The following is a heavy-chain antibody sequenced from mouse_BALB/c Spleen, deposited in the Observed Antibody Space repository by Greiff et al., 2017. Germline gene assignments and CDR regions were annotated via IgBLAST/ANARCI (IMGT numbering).Heavy chain of an antibody. D-gene: IGHD1-1*01. V-gene: IGHV5-6-5*01. J-gene: IGHJ4*01. CDR1: GFTFSSYA. CDR2: ISSGGST. CDR3: ARDYGGSYAMDY. Sequence: DVKLVESGGGLVKPGGSLKLSCAASGFTFSSYAMSWVRQTPEKRLEWVASISSGGSTYYPDSVKGRFTISRDNARNILYLQMSSLRSEDTAMYYCARDYGGSYAMDYWGQGTSVTVSS.